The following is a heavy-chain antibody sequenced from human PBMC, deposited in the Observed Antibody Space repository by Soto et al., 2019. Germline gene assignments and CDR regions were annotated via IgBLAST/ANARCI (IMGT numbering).Heavy chain of an antibody. CDR2: ISGSGGST. CDR3: AKDQGIVVVPAAIWS. CDR1: GXTFSSYA. J-gene: IGHJ4*02. D-gene: IGHD2-2*02. V-gene: IGHV3-23*01. Sequence: LRLSGAASGXTFSSYAMSWVRQAPGKGLEWVSAISGSGGSTYYADSVKGRFTISRDNSKNTLYLQMNSLRAEDTAVYYCAKDQGIVVVPAAIWSWGQGTLVTVS.